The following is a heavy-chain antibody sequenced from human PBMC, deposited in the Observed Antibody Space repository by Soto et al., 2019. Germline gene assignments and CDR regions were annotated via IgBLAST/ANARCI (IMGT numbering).Heavy chain of an antibody. CDR2: IYWDDDK. CDR1: GFSLSTSEVG. CDR3: AHGSGWLFDY. J-gene: IGHJ4*02. D-gene: IGHD6-19*01. V-gene: IGHV2-5*02. Sequence: QITLKESGPTLVKPTQTLTLTCSFSGFSLSTSEVGVGWIRQPPGKGLEWLALIYWDDDKEYSPSLRSRLTITKDTSKNQVVLIMTNLDPTDTATYYCAHGSGWLFDYWGQGTLVTVSS.